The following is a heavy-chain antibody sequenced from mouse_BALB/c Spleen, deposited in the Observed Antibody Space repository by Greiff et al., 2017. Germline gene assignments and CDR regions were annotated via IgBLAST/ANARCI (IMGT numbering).Heavy chain of an antibody. CDR1: GFTFSSFG. Sequence: DVKLVESGGGLVQPGGSRKLSCAASGFTFSSFGMHWVRQAPEKGLEWVAYISSGSSTIYYADTVKGRFTISRDNPKNTLFLQMTSLRSEDTAMYYCASQVRRGYYAMDYWGQGTSVTVSS. J-gene: IGHJ4*01. CDR3: ASQVRRGYYAMDY. D-gene: IGHD2-14*01. V-gene: IGHV5-17*02. CDR2: ISSGSSTI.